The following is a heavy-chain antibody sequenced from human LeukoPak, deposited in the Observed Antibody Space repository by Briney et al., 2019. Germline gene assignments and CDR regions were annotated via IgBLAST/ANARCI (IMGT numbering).Heavy chain of an antibody. V-gene: IGHV1-69*05. CDR3: ARDRGTYYYDSSGYYSFDY. Sequence: SVKVSCKASGGTFSSYAISWVRQAPGQGLEWMGGIIPIFGTANYAQKFQGRVTITTDESTSTAYMELRSLRSEDTAVYYCARDRGTYYYDSSGYYSFDYWGQGTLVTVSS. D-gene: IGHD3-22*01. CDR2: IIPIFGTA. J-gene: IGHJ4*02. CDR1: GGTFSSYA.